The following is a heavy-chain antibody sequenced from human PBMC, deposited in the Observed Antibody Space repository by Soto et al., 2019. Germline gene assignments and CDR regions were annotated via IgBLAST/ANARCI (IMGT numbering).Heavy chain of an antibody. V-gene: IGHV3-23*01. D-gene: IGHD2-8*01. CDR1: GFTFDSPYSHG. CDR2: ISPNGANT. CDR3: VSWVSAHFDY. Sequence: GGSLRLSCAASGFTFDSPYSHGMSWVRQSPGKGPEWISTISPNGANTHYAESVKGRFTISKDASRNTVHLHMNSLRTEDTATYFCVSWVSAHFDYWGHGTPVTVSS. J-gene: IGHJ4*01.